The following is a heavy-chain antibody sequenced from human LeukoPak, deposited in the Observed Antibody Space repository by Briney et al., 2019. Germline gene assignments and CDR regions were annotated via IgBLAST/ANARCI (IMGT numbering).Heavy chain of an antibody. CDR1: GFTYSSYW. J-gene: IGHJ4*02. CDR3: ARGLQWTTGDD. CDR2: IYSDGSST. Sequence: GGSLRLSCAASGFTYSSYWMHWVRQAPGKGLVWVSRIYSDGSSTRYADSVKGRFTISRDNAKNTLYLQMNSLRAEDTAVYYCARGLQWTTGDDWGQGTLVTVSS. D-gene: IGHD6-19*01. V-gene: IGHV3-74*01.